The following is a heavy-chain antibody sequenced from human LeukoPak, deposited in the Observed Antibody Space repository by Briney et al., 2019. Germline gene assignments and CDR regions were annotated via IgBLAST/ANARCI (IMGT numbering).Heavy chain of an antibody. V-gene: IGHV3-30*18. CDR2: ISYDGSNK. CDR3: AKCLSDILTGSFWYYYYGMDV. J-gene: IGHJ6*02. CDR1: GFTFSSYG. D-gene: IGHD3-9*01. Sequence: PGGSLRLTCAASGFTFSSYGMHWVRQAPGKGLEWVAVISYDGSNKYYADSVKGRFTISRDNSKITLYLQMNSLRAEDTAVYYCAKCLSDILTGSFWYYYYGMDVWGQGTTVTVSS.